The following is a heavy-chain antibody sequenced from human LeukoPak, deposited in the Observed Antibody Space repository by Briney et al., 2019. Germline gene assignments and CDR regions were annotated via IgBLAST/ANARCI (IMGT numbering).Heavy chain of an antibody. V-gene: IGHV5-51*01. CDR2: IYPSDSYI. CDR3: ARHHGNYDSSGYYDY. Sequence: GESLKISCKGSGYSFTSYWIGWVRQMPGKGLEWMGIIYPSDSYIRYTPSFQGQVTISADKSISTAYLQWSSLKTSDTAMYYCARHHGNYDSSGYYDYWGQGTLVTVSS. CDR1: GYSFTSYW. J-gene: IGHJ4*02. D-gene: IGHD3-22*01.